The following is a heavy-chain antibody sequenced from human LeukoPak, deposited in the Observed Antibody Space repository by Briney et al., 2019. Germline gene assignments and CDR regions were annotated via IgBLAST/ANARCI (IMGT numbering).Heavy chain of an antibody. CDR1: GYTFTGYY. D-gene: IGHD3-16*01. CDR3: ARFDGGTGEEFNFDY. CDR2: IYCNTGGT. J-gene: IGHJ4*02. Sequence: GASVKVSCKASGYTFTGYYMHWVRQAPGQGLEWMGWIYCNTGGTIYAQKFQGRVTVTRDTSINTAYMDLSSLTSDDTAVYYCARFDGGTGEEFNFDYWGQGTLVTVSS. V-gene: IGHV1-2*02.